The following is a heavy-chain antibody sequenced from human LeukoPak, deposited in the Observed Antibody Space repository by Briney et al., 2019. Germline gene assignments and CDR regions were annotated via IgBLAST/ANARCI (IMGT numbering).Heavy chain of an antibody. J-gene: IGHJ4*02. Sequence: AGGSLRLSCAASGFTFSSYWMSWVRQAPGKGLEWVANIKQDGSEKYYADSVKGRFTISRDNSKNTLYLQMNSLRAEDTAVYYCAKDAGEWLGWYFDYWGQGTLVTVSS. CDR1: GFTFSSYW. V-gene: IGHV3-7*01. D-gene: IGHD3-3*01. CDR3: AKDAGEWLGWYFDY. CDR2: IKQDGSEK.